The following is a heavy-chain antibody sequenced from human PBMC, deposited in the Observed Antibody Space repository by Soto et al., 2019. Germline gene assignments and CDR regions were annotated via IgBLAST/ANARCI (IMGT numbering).Heavy chain of an antibody. J-gene: IGHJ4*02. V-gene: IGHV3-33*01. CDR1: GFTFSSYG. Sequence: PGGSLRLSCAASGFTFSSYGMHWVRQAPGKGLEWVAVIWYDGSNKYYADSVKGRFTISRDNSKNTLYLQMNSLRAEDTAVYYCARDHQLRYYDYVWGSYRGLDYWGQGTLVTVSS. CDR3: ARDHQLRYYDYVWGSYRGLDY. D-gene: IGHD3-16*02. CDR2: IWYDGSNK.